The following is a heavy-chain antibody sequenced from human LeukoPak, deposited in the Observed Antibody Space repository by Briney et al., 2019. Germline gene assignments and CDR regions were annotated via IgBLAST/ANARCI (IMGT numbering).Heavy chain of an antibody. J-gene: IGHJ4*02. CDR3: ANDDTSGYYQA. D-gene: IGHD3-22*01. V-gene: IGHV1-69*02. CDR1: GGTFTIHT. Sequence: SVKVSCKGSGGTFTIHTITWVRQAPGQGIEWMGRIIPVVGTHYSQKFQGRGTITSDKSTSTAYMELSSLRYDATAVYYCANDDTSGYYQAWGQGTLVTVSS. CDR2: IIPVVGT.